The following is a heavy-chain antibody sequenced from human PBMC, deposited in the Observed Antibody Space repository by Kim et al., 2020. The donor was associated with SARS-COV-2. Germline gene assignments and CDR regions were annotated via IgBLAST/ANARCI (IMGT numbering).Heavy chain of an antibody. J-gene: IGHJ4*02. CDR1: GFTFSNYG. Sequence: GGSLRLSCAASGFTFSNYGMHWVRQAPGKGLVWVSHINSDESSTNYADSVKGRFTISRDNSKNTLYLQMNSLRAEDTAVYYCARDGRDSGSYPYFDYWGQGSLVTVSS. CDR3: ARDGRDSGSYPYFDY. D-gene: IGHD3-10*01. V-gene: IGHV3-74*01. CDR2: INSDESST.